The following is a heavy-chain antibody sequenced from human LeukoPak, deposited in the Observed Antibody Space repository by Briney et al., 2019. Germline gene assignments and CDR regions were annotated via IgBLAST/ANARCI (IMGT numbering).Heavy chain of an antibody. J-gene: IGHJ5*02. CDR2: IRQDGSEK. CDR3: ARDRSSSWYGNWFDP. D-gene: IGHD6-13*01. CDR1: GFTFGTYW. V-gene: IGHV3-7*03. Sequence: GGSLRLSCAASGFTFGTYWMSWIRQAPGKGLEWVATIRQDGSEKHYVDSVEGRFTISRDNSKNTLYLQMNSLRAEDTAVYYCARDRSSSWYGNWFDPWGQGTLVTVSS.